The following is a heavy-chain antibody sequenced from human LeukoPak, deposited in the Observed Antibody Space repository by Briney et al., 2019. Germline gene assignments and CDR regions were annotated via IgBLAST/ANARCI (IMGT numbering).Heavy chain of an antibody. J-gene: IGHJ4*02. CDR3: AKVRSTGWSHDY. Sequence: PGGSLRLPCAASGFTFSSYGMHWVRQAPGKGLEWVAVISYDGSNKYYADSVKGRFTISRDNSKNTLYLQMNSLRAEDTAVYYCAKVRSTGWSHDYWGQGTLVTVSS. CDR2: ISYDGSNK. V-gene: IGHV3-30*18. CDR1: GFTFSSYG. D-gene: IGHD2-15*01.